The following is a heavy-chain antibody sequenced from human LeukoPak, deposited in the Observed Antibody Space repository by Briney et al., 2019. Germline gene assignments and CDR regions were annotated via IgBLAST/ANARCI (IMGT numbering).Heavy chain of an antibody. Sequence: GGSLRLSCAASGFTFSNAWMSWVRQAPGKGLEWVGRIKSKTDGGTTDYAAPVKGRFTSSRDDSKNTLYLQMNSLKTEDTAVYYCTTAVGDDYGDYWGQGTLVTGSS. J-gene: IGHJ4*02. CDR3: TTAVGDDYGDY. CDR1: GFTFSNAW. CDR2: IKSKTDGGTT. V-gene: IGHV3-15*01. D-gene: IGHD3-16*01.